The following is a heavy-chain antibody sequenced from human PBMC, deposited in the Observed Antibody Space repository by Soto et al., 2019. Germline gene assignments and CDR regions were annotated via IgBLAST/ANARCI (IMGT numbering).Heavy chain of an antibody. Sequence: PSETLSLTCTVSGGSISSGGYYWSWIRQHPGKGLEWIGYIYYSGSTYYNPSLESRVTISVDTSKNQFSLKLSSVTAADTAVYYCARALSSWDRFGYWGQGTLVTVSS. V-gene: IGHV4-31*03. D-gene: IGHD6-13*01. CDR2: IYYSGST. CDR1: GGSISSGGYY. J-gene: IGHJ4*02. CDR3: ARALSSWDRFGY.